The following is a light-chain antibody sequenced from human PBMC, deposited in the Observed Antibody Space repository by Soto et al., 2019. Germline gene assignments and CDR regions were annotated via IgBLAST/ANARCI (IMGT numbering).Light chain of an antibody. CDR2: DVS. V-gene: IGKV2D-29*02. CDR3: MQSTQLPPT. CDR1: QSLLHITGETF. Sequence: DVVMTQTPLSLSVAPGQPASISCKSIQSLLHITGETFLFWYLQKPGQSPQLLIYDVSTRVSGVPDRFSGSGSGTDFTLEITRVETDDVGIYYCMQSTQLPPTFGQGTRLGIE. J-gene: IGKJ5*01.